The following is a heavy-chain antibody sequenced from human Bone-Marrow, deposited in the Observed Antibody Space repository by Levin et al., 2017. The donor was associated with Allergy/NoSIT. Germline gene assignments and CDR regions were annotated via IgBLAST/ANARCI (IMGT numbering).Heavy chain of an antibody. J-gene: IGHJ6*03. D-gene: IGHD3-9*01. CDR1: GFTFNTYK. CDR3: ARADNFDYDVLTGYSSRHPYYYYMDV. Sequence: PGGSLRLSCAASGFTFNTYKMSWVRQAPGKGLEWVSSISSSSGYIYYSDSVQGRFTISRDDAKNSLYLQMNSLRAEDTAVYYCARADNFDYDVLTGYSSRHPYYYYMDVWGKGTAVTVSS. V-gene: IGHV3-21*01. CDR2: ISSSSGYI.